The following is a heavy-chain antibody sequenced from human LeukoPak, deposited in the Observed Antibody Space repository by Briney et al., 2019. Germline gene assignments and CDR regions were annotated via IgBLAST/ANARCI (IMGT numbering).Heavy chain of an antibody. CDR3: TRQSYAFWSGNDY. CDR1: GYSISRGYY. CDR2: IYHSGST. Sequence: SETLSLTCAVSGYSISRGYYWGCSRQPPGKGLEWIASIYHSGSTYYNPSLKSRVTISADTSKNQFSLKLSSVTAEDTAVYYWTRQSYAFWSGNDYGWRGTLVTVTS. J-gene: IGHJ4*02. D-gene: IGHD3-3*01. V-gene: IGHV4-38-2*01.